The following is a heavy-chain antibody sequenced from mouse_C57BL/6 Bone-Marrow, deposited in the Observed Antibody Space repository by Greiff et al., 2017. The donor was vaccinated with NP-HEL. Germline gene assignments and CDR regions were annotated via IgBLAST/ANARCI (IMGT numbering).Heavy chain of an antibody. D-gene: IGHD2-2*01. V-gene: IGHV1-55*01. CDR1: GYTFTSYW. Sequence: QVQLQKPGAELVKPGASVKMSCKASGYTFTSYWITWVKQRPGQGLEWIGDIYPGSGSTNYNEKFKSKATLTVDTSSSTAYMQLSSLTSEDSAVYYCAREGIYYGYDWFAYWGQGTLVTVSA. J-gene: IGHJ3*01. CDR3: AREGIYYGYDWFAY. CDR2: IYPGSGST.